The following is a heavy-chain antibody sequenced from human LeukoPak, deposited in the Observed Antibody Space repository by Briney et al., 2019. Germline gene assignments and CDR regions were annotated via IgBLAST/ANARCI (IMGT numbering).Heavy chain of an antibody. CDR3: ARDGSVWVIED. CDR2: ITADGTGA. J-gene: IGHJ4*02. D-gene: IGHD2-8*01. Sequence: GGSLRLSCAASGFTFRRYWMHWVRQAPGKGLVWVARITADGTGATYADSVRGRLTISRDNAKNTLYLQINSLRDEDTAVYYCARDGSVWVIEDWGQGTLVTVSS. CDR1: GFTFRRYW. V-gene: IGHV3-74*01.